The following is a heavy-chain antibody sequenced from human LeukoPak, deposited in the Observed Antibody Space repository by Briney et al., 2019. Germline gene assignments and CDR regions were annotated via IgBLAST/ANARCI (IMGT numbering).Heavy chain of an antibody. V-gene: IGHV1-69*13. CDR1: GGTFSSYA. D-gene: IGHD3-22*01. Sequence: SVKVSCKASGGTFSSYAISWVRQAPGQELEWMGGIIPIFGTANYAQKFQGRVTITADESTSTAYMELSSLRSEDTAVYYCARVGYYDSSGYRPFDYWGQGTLVTVSS. CDR3: ARVGYYDSSGYRPFDY. J-gene: IGHJ4*02. CDR2: IIPIFGTA.